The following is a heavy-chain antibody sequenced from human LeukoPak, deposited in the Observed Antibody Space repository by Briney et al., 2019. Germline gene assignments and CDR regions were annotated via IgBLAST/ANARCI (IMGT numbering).Heavy chain of an antibody. V-gene: IGHV2-70*01. D-gene: IGHD3-22*01. Sequence: SGPALVKPTQSLTLTCTFSGFSLSTIGMCVNWIRQPPGKALEWLAPIDWDDDKYYSTSLKTRLTISKDTSKNHVVLTMTNMDPVDTATYYCARNNYYDSRGGRDAFDFWGQGTMVTVSS. CDR3: ARNNYYDSRGGRDAFDF. CDR2: IDWDDDK. J-gene: IGHJ3*01. CDR1: GFSLSTIGMC.